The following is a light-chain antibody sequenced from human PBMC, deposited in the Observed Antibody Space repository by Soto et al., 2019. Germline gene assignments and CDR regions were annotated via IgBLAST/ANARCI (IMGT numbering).Light chain of an antibody. J-gene: IGKJ1*01. CDR3: QQYDKWPRT. V-gene: IGKV3-15*01. CDR2: GAS. CDR1: QSVSSD. Sequence: EVMMTQSPATLSVSPGERATLSCRASQSVSSDLAWFQQKPGQSPRLLIYGASTRATGIPVRFIGGGSGTEFTLTSSSLQAEDFAIYYCQQYDKWPRTFGQGTRVEIK.